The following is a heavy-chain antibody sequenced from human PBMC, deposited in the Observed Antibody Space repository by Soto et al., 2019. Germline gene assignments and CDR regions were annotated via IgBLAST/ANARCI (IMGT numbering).Heavy chain of an antibody. D-gene: IGHD6-6*01. CDR1: GFSFSGFA. CDR2: ITGTGVSI. Sequence: EVQLLESGGGLVQPGGSLRLSCVASGFSFSGFAMSWVRQAPGKGLVWVSSITGTGVSIYYADSVRGRFTISRDNSKKPLYLQMRSLRAEDTARYYCAKDSIPYSSSYDLDHWGRGALVTVSS. J-gene: IGHJ4*02. CDR3: AKDSIPYSSSYDLDH. V-gene: IGHV3-23*01.